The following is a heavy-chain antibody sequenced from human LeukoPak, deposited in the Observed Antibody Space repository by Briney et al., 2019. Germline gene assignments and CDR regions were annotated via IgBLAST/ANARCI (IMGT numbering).Heavy chain of an antibody. Sequence: SETLSLTCAVYGGSFNFYYWTWIRQSPGKGLDWIGEIIHTGSTNYKPSLKSRVTISVDTSKNQFSLELSSVTAADTAVYYCARGRVARAARFDYWGQGTLVTVSS. CDR3: ARGRVARAARFDY. J-gene: IGHJ4*02. CDR2: IIHTGST. CDR1: GGSFNFYY. D-gene: IGHD3-3*01. V-gene: IGHV4-34*01.